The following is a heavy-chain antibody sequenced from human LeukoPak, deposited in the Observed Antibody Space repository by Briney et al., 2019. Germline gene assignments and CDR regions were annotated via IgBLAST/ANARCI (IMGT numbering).Heavy chain of an antibody. D-gene: IGHD5-24*01. CDR2: ISAYNGNT. CDR3: AREGGRWLQSPPYYYFMDV. Sequence: ASVKVSCKASGNTFTSYAITWVRQAPGQGLEWMGWISAYNGNTNYAQKLQGRVSMTTDTDTNTAYMELRSLRSDDMAVYYCAREGGRWLQSPPYYYFMDVWGKGTPVTISS. J-gene: IGHJ6*03. CDR1: GNTFTSYA. V-gene: IGHV1-18*03.